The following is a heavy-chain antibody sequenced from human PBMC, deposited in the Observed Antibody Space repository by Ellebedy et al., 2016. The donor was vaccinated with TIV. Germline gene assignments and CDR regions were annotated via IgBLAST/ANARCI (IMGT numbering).Heavy chain of an antibody. CDR3: IFKGMSALLY. CDR1: GFTFSNYA. J-gene: IGHJ1*01. CDR2: ISSSGDST. V-gene: IGHV3-23*01. D-gene: IGHD6-6*01. Sequence: PGGSLRLSCAASGFTFSNYAMNWVRQAPGKGLEWDSGISSSGDSTYYADSVKGRFTVSRDNSMNTLFLQVNSLRAEDPAVYYCIFKGMSALLYWGQGTLVTVSS.